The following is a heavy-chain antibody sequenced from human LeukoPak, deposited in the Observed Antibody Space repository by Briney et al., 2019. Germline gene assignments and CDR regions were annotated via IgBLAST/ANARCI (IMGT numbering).Heavy chain of an antibody. V-gene: IGHV3-33*01. CDR1: GFTFSSYG. CDR2: IWYDGSNK. J-gene: IGHJ3*02. Sequence: GGSLRLSCAASGFTFSSYGMPWVRQAPGKGLEWVAVIWYDGSNKYYADSVKGRFTISRDNSKNTLYLQMNSLRAEDTAVYYCAGGPDFWSGYYPLDIWGQGTMVTVSS. CDR3: AGGPDFWSGYYPLDI. D-gene: IGHD3-3*01.